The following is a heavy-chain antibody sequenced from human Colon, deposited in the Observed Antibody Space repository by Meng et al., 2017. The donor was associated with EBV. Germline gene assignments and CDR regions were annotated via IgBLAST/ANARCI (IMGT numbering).Heavy chain of an antibody. CDR2: IYYIGGT. Sequence: QVQPQESGPVLVKPSETLSLTCTVSGASVATGRYYWSWIRQPPGKGLEWIAYIYYIGGTNYNPSLKSRLTISLDTSKNQFSLSLRSVTAADTAVYYCARVSGRSFDPWGQGTLVTVSS. D-gene: IGHD3-10*01. CDR3: ARVSGRSFDP. CDR1: GASVATGRYY. J-gene: IGHJ5*02. V-gene: IGHV4-61*01.